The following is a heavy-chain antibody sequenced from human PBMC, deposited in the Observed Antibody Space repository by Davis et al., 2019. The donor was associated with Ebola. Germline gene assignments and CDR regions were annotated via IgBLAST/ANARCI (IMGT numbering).Heavy chain of an antibody. Sequence: GESLKISCAASGFTVSSNYMSWVRQSVGKGLEWVSVIYSGGSIYYADSVKGRFTISRDNAKNSLYLQMNSLRAEDTAVYYCARALRAYYYYYGMDVWGQGTTVTVSS. J-gene: IGHJ6*02. CDR2: IYSGGSI. CDR3: ARALRAYYYYYGMDV. D-gene: IGHD4-17*01. CDR1: GFTVSSNY. V-gene: IGHV3-66*01.